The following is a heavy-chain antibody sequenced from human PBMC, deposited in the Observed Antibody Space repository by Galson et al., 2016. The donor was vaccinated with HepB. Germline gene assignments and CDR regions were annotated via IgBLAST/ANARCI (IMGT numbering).Heavy chain of an antibody. J-gene: IGHJ4*02. CDR2: IYSSGRS. CDR1: GGSISSGGYY. Sequence: TLSLTCTVSGGSISSGGYYWTWIRQHPGQGLEWIGYIYSSGRSYHNPSLKSQVTISVDTSKNQFSLKLRSVTAADTAMYYCARGLHYWGQGTLVTVSS. V-gene: IGHV4-31*01. D-gene: IGHD2-21*01. CDR3: ARGLHY.